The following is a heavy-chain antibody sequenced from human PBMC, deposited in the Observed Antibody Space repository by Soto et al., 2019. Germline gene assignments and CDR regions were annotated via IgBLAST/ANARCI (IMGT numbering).Heavy chain of an antibody. D-gene: IGHD2-15*01. CDR3: ARASVGPPGGGSWIMPFDY. CDR1: GGSISNYY. V-gene: IGHV4-4*07. Sequence: SETLSLTCTVSGGSISNYYWSWIRQPAGRGLEWIGRIYTGGSTNYNPSLKSRVTMSTDTSKNQFSLRLTSVTAADTAVYYCARASVGPPGGGSWIMPFDYWGQGALVTVSS. CDR2: IYTGGST. J-gene: IGHJ4*02.